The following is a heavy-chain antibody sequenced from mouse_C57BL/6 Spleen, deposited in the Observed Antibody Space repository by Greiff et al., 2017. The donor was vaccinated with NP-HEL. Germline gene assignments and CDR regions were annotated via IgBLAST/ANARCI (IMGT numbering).Heavy chain of an antibody. Sequence: VQLQQSGPELVKPGASVKISCKASGYAFSSSWLNWVKQRPGKGLEWIGRIYPGDGDTNYNGKFKGKATLTADKSSSTAYMQLSSLTSEDSAVYFCARGDRYAMDYWGQGTSVTVSS. D-gene: IGHD2-14*01. CDR1: GYAFSSSW. CDR3: ARGDRYAMDY. V-gene: IGHV1-82*01. CDR2: IYPGDGDT. J-gene: IGHJ4*01.